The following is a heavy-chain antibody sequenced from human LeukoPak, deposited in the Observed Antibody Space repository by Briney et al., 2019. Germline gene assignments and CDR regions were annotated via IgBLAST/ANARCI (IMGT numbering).Heavy chain of an antibody. CDR2: ISSSSSYI. D-gene: IGHD6-19*01. CDR1: GFTFSTYS. CDR3: ARDYSSAWDRRPAGYFDL. J-gene: IGHJ2*01. Sequence: GGSLRLSCAASGFTFSTYSMNWARQAPGKGLEWVSSISSSSSYIYYADSVRGRFTISRDNAKNSLYLQMNSLRAEDSAVYYCARDYSSAWDRRPAGYFDLWGRGTLVTVSS. V-gene: IGHV3-21*01.